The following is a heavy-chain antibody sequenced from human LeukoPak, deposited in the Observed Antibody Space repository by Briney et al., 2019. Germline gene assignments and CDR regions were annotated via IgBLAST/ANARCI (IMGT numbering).Heavy chain of an antibody. Sequence: PSETLSLTCTVSGGSISSSSYYWGWIRQPPGKGLEWIGNIHYSGSTYYNPSLKSRVTISVDTSKNHFSLRLSSVTAADTAVYYCARHPQPYCSSTSCMWWFDPWGQGTLVTVSS. CDR1: GGSISSSSYY. V-gene: IGHV4-39*01. CDR2: IHYSGST. D-gene: IGHD2-2*01. CDR3: ARHPQPYCSSTSCMWWFDP. J-gene: IGHJ5*02.